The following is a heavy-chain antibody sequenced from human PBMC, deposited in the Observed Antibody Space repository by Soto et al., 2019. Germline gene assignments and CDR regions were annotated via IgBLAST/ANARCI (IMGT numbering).Heavy chain of an antibody. CDR3: HKPPTSGYYPYYVDY. CDR2: ISYDGSNK. D-gene: IGHD3-22*01. J-gene: IGHJ4*02. Sequence: QVQLVESGGGVVQPGRSLRLSCAASGFTFSSYGMHWVRQAPGKGLEWVAVISYDGSNKYYADSVKGRFTISRDNSKNTLYLQMNSLRAEDTAVYYGHKPPTSGYYPYYVDYWGQGTLVTVCS. CDR1: GFTFSSYG. V-gene: IGHV3-30*03.